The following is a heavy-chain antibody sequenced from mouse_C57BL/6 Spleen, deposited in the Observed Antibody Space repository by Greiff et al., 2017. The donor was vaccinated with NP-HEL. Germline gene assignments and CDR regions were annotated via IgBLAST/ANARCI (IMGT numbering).Heavy chain of an antibody. CDR1: GYTFTGYW. CDR2: ILPGSGST. J-gene: IGHJ2*01. CDR3: ARSGWLLCDY. D-gene: IGHD2-3*01. V-gene: IGHV1-9*01. Sequence: QLQQSGAELMKPGASVKLSCKATGYTFTGYWIEWVKQRPGHGLEWIGEILPGSGSTNYHEKFKGKATFTADTSSKTAYMQLSSLTTEDSAIYYSARSGWLLCDYWGQGTTLTVSS.